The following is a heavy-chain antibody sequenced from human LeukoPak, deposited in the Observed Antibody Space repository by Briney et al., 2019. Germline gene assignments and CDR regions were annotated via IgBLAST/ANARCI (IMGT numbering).Heavy chain of an antibody. CDR2: ISYDGSNK. CDR1: GFTFSSYG. D-gene: IGHD5-18*01. CDR3: AKEENSYRYQYDY. V-gene: IGHV3-30*18. Sequence: GRSLRLSCAASGFTFSSYGMHWVRQAPGKGLEWVAIISYDGSNKYYADSVKGRFTISRDNSKNTLYLQMNSLRAEDTAVSYCAKEENSYRYQYDYWGQGTLVPVSS. J-gene: IGHJ4*02.